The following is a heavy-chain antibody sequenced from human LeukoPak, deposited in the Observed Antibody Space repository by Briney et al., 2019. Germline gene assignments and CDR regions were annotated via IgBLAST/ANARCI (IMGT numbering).Heavy chain of an antibody. J-gene: IGHJ4*02. CDR1: GFTFSSYN. CDR2: ISSGGSYI. CDR3: ARDSPNEAILWWSIDY. V-gene: IGHV3-21*01. D-gene: IGHD2-21*01. Sequence: PGGSLRLSCAASGFTFSSYNMNWVRQAPGKGLEWVSSISSGGSYIYYADSVKGRFTISRDNTKNSLYLQMNSLRAEDTAVYYCARDSPNEAILWWSIDYWGQGTLVTVSS.